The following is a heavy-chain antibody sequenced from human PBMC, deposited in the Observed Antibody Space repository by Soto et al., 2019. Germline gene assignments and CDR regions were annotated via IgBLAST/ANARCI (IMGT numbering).Heavy chain of an antibody. CDR2: ISAYNGNT. D-gene: IGHD3-3*01. V-gene: IGHV1-18*04. CDR3: ARDSVGRRRSGITIFGVFDY. J-gene: IGHJ4*02. CDR1: GHTFTSYG. Sequence: GASVKLSCKASGHTFTSYGISWVRQAPGQGLEWMGWISAYNGNTNYAQKLQGRVTMTTDTSTSTAYMELRSLRSDDTAVYYCARDSVGRRRSGITIFGVFDYWGQGTLVTVSS.